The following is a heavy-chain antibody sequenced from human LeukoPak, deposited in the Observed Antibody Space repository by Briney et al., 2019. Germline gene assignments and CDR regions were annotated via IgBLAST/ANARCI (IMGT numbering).Heavy chain of an antibody. V-gene: IGHV3-48*03. CDR1: GFTFSSYE. J-gene: IGHJ4*02. CDR3: ARDMWRSYYFDY. Sequence: QPGGSLRLSCAASGFTFSSYEMNWVRQAPGKGLEWGSYISSSGSTIYYADSVKGRFTISRDNARNSLYLQMNSLRAEDTAVYYCARDMWRSYYFDYWGQGTLVTVSS. CDR2: ISSSGSTI. D-gene: IGHD2-21*01.